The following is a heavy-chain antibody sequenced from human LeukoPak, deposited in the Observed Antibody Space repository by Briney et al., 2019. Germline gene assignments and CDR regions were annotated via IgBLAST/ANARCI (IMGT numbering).Heavy chain of an antibody. CDR3: AKAPEYYDFWSGYYTYYFDY. J-gene: IGHJ4*02. CDR1: GFTFSSFT. D-gene: IGHD3-3*01. V-gene: IGHV3-21*04. CDR2: ISSSSSYI. Sequence: GGSLRLSCAASGFTFSSFTMNWVRQAPGKGLEWVSSISSSSSYIYYADSAKGRFTISRDNSKNTLYLQMNSLRAEDTAVYYCAKAPEYYDFWSGYYTYYFDYWGQGTLVTVSS.